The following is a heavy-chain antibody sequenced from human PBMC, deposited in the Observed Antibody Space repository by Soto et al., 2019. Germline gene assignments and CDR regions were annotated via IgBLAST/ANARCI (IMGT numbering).Heavy chain of an antibody. J-gene: IGHJ4*02. V-gene: IGHV1-3*01. CDR1: GYTFTSYA. D-gene: IGHD5-18*01. CDR3: ARDAGIQLWLVY. CDR2: INAGNGNT. Sequence: ASVKVSCKASGYTFTSYAMHWVRQAPGQRLEWMGWINAGNGNTKYSQKFQGRVTITRDTSASTAYMELSSLRSEDTAVYYCARDAGIQLWLVYWGQGTLVTVSS.